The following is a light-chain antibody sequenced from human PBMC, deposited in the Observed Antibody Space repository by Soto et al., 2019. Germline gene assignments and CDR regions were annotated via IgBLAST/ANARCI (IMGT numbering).Light chain of an antibody. V-gene: IGKV3-20*01. J-gene: IGKJ1*01. CDR2: GAS. CDR3: QQCGSSWGT. CDR1: QSVSSSY. Sequence: EIVLTQSPGTLSLSPGERATLSCRASQSVSSSYLAWYQQKPGQAPRLLIYGASSRATGIPDRFSGSGSGTDFTLTISRLEPEDFAVYYCQQCGSSWGTFGQGTKVEIK.